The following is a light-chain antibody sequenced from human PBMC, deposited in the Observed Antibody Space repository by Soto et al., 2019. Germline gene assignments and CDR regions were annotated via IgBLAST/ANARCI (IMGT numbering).Light chain of an antibody. V-gene: IGLV1-40*01. CDR3: QSYASTLSARYV. Sequence: QSVLTQPPSVSWAPGQRVTISCTGSSSNIGAGYDVHWYQQRPGTAPKLLIFGNINRPSGVPDRFSGSKSGTSASLAITGLQAEDEGDYYCQSYASTLSARYVFGTGTKLTVL. J-gene: IGLJ1*01. CDR1: SSNIGAGYD. CDR2: GNI.